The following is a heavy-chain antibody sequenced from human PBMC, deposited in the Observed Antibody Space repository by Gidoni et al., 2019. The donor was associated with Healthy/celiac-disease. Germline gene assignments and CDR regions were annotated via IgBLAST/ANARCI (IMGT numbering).Heavy chain of an antibody. CDR3: ATDTGSYALSDAFDI. CDR2: ISSSSSYI. J-gene: IGHJ3*02. V-gene: IGHV3-21*01. D-gene: IGHD1-26*01. Sequence: WVSSISSSSSYIYYADSVKGRFTISRDNAKNSLYLQMNSLRAEDTAVYYCATDTGSYALSDAFDIWGQGTMVTVSS.